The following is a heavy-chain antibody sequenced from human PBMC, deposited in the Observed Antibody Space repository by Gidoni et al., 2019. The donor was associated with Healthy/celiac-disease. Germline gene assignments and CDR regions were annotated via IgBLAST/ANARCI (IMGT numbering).Heavy chain of an antibody. V-gene: IGHV3-23*04. CDR3: AKRIQVVGAARHNWFDP. CDR1: GFTFSSYA. CDR2: ISGSGGST. J-gene: IGHJ5*02. D-gene: IGHD6-6*01. Sequence: EVQLVESGGGLVQPGGSLRLSCAASGFTFSSYAMSWVRQAPGKGLEWVSAISGSGGSTYYADSVKGRFTISRDNSKNTLYLQMNSLRAEDTAVYYCAKRIQVVGAARHNWFDPWGQGTLVTVSS.